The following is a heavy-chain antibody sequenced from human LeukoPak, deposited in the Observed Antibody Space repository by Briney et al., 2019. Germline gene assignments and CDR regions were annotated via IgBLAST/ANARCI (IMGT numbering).Heavy chain of an antibody. D-gene: IGHD5-12*01. CDR1: GDSISSYY. CDR2: VSPRGSA. Sequence: SETLSLTCTVSGDSISSYYWSWIRQPAGEGLEWIGRVSPRGSANYNPSLNSRVTMSVDTSKNQFSLMLNSVTAADTAMYYCARDMRQGDYDFFFDYWGQGTLVTVSS. J-gene: IGHJ4*02. CDR3: ARDMRQGDYDFFFDY. V-gene: IGHV4-4*07.